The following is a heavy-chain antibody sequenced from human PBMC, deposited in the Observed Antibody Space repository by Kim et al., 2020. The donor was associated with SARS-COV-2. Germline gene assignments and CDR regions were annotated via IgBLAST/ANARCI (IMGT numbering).Heavy chain of an antibody. CDR1: GFTFSSYG. CDR2: IWYDGSNK. CDR3: ARDLNLYKAPHDYGGNSANWFDY. J-gene: IGHJ4*02. V-gene: IGHV3-33*01. D-gene: IGHD4-17*01. Sequence: GGSLRLSCAASGFTFSSYGMHWVRQAPGKGLEWVAVIWYDGSNKYYADSVKGRFTISRDNSKNTLYLQMNSLRAEDTAVYYCARDLNLYKAPHDYGGNSANWFDYWGQGTLVTVSS.